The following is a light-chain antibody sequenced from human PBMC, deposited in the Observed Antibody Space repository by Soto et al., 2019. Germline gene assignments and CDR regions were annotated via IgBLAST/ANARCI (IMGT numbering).Light chain of an antibody. J-gene: IGLJ2*01. CDR1: SSDVGGYTY. CDR3: SSYTISSTLV. V-gene: IGLV2-14*03. Sequence: QSALTQPASVSGSPGQSITISCTGTSSDVGGYTYVSWYQQHPGKAPKLIIYDVSNRPSGVSNRFSGSKSGNTASLTISGLQAEDEADYYCSSYTISSTLVFGGGTKLTVL. CDR2: DVS.